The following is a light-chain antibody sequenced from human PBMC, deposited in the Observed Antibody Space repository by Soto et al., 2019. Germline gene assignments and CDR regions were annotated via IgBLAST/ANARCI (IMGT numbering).Light chain of an antibody. Sequence: QAVVTQPPSASRTPGQRVTISCSGSRSNIGSNTVNWYQQLPGMAPRLLIYNNDQRPSGVPDRFSGSKSGTSASLAISGLQSEDEADYYCATWDDSLNGYVVFGGGTKLTVL. CDR1: RSNIGSNT. J-gene: IGLJ2*01. CDR2: NND. V-gene: IGLV1-44*01. CDR3: ATWDDSLNGYVV.